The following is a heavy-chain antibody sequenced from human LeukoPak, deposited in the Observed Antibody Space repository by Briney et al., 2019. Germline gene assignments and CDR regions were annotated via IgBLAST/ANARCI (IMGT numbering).Heavy chain of an antibody. J-gene: IGHJ6*03. CDR1: GGSISSSSYY. CDR3: ARQSRGYYYMDV. Sequence: PSETLSLTCTVSGGSISSSSYYWGWVRQPPGKGLGWIGTIYYSGRTYYNPSLKSRVTISVDTYKNQFSRMLSSVTAADTAVYYGARQSRGYYYMDVWGKGTTVTVSS. CDR2: IYYSGRT. V-gene: IGHV4-39*01.